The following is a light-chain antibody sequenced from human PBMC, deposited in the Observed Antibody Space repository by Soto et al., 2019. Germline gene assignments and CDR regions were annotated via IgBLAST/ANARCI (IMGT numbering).Light chain of an antibody. Sequence: DIQMTQSPSTLSASVGDRVTITCRASQSISSWLAWYQQKPGKAPKLLIYKAASLESGVPSRFSGSGSGTEFTLTISSLQPEDIATYYCQQYDNLPLTFGGGTKVEIK. CDR3: QQYDNLPLT. J-gene: IGKJ4*01. CDR2: KAA. CDR1: QSISSW. V-gene: IGKV1-5*03.